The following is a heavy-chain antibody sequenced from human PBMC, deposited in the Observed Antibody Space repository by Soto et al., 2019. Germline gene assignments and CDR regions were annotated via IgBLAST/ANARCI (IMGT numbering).Heavy chain of an antibody. CDR3: ARPGISSRDYFDY. D-gene: IGHD6-6*01. Sequence: LKISGKGSGYRVSTYWIAWVRQMPGKGLEWMGIIYPGDSDTIYSPSFQGQVTISADRSISTAYLQWSSLKASDTAMYYCARPGISSRDYFDYWGQGTLVTVSS. V-gene: IGHV5-51*01. J-gene: IGHJ4*02. CDR1: GYRVSTYW. CDR2: IYPGDSDT.